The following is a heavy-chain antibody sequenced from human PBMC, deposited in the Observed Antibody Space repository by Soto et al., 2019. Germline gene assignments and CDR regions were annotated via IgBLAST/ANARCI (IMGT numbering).Heavy chain of an antibody. V-gene: IGHV3-73*01. CDR3: TTHKSGSYQGYYYYGMDV. CDR1: GFSLSGSA. D-gene: IGHD1-26*01. CDR2: IRSKANSYAT. J-gene: IGHJ6*02. Sequence: GSLRLSCAASGFSLSGSAMHWVRQASGKGLELVGRIRSKANSYATAYAASVKGRFTISRDDSKNTAYLQMNSLKTEDTAVYYCTTHKSGSYQGYYYYGMDVWGQGTKVTVSS.